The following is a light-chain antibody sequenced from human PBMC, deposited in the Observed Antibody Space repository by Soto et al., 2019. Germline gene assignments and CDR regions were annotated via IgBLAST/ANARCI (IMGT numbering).Light chain of an antibody. V-gene: IGKV3-11*01. Sequence: EIVLTQSPATLSLSPGERGTLSCRASQSVSSDLAWYQQKPGRAPRLLIYDASNRAPGIPARFSGSGSGTDFTLTISSLEPEDCAVSYCQHRSNWPPGYTFGPGTKLEIK. CDR1: QSVSSD. J-gene: IGKJ2*01. CDR2: DAS. CDR3: QHRSNWPPGYT.